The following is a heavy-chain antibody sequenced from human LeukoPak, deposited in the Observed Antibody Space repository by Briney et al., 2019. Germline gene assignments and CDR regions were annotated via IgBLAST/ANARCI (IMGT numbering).Heavy chain of an antibody. J-gene: IGHJ4*02. D-gene: IGHD3-22*01. CDR1: GFTFSTYG. V-gene: IGHV3-21*01. CDR3: ARDSYYDSSGYPQYFDY. CDR2: ISSSSSYI. Sequence: GGSLRLSCAAAGFTFSTYGMTWVRQAPGKGLEWVSSISSSSSYIYYADSVKGRFTISRDNAKNSLYLQMNSLRAEDTAVYYCARDSYYDSSGYPQYFDYWGQGTLVTVSS.